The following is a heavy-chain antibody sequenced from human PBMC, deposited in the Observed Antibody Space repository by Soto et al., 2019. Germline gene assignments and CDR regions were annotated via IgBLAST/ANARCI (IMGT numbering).Heavy chain of an antibody. J-gene: IGHJ4*02. CDR3: AREKDSTMGPSFDS. CDR1: GFTFSSYG. Sequence: QVQMVESGGGVVQPGKSLRLSCAASGFTFSSYGMHWVRQAPGTGLEWVAVIWYDGSNKDYADSVKGRFTISRDNSKNTRYLHINSLRAEDTAVYYCAREKDSTMGPSFDSWGQGTLVTVSS. V-gene: IGHV3-33*08. D-gene: IGHD5-18*01. CDR2: IWYDGSNK.